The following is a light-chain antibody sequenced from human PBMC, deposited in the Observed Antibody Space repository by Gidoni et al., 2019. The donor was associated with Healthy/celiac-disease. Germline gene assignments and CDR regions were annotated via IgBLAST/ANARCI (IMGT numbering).Light chain of an antibody. CDR1: QSLLHSNGYNY. J-gene: IGKJ1*01. Sequence: DIVMTQSPLSLPVTPGEPASISCRSSQSLLHSNGYNYLDWYLQKPGQSPQLLIYLGSNRASGVPDRFSGSGSGTDFTLKISRVEAEDVGVYYCMQALQTPVTFXHXTKVEIK. CDR2: LGS. CDR3: MQALQTPVT. V-gene: IGKV2-28*01.